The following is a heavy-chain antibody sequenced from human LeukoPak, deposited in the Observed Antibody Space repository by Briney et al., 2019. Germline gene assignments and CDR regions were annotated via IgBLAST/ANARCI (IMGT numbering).Heavy chain of an antibody. CDR3: ARDLTYYYDSSGYWGAFDI. D-gene: IGHD3-22*01. CDR2: ISSSSSYI. V-gene: IGHV3-21*04. J-gene: IGHJ3*02. Sequence: GGSLRLSCAASGFTFSSYSMNWVRQAPGKGLEWVSSISSSSSYIYYADSVKGRFTISRDNAKNSLYLQMNSLRAEDTAVYYCARDLTYYYDSSGYWGAFDIWGQGTMVTVSS. CDR1: GFTFSSYS.